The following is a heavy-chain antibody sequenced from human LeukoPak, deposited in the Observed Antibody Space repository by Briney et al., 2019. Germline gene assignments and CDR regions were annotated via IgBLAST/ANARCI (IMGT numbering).Heavy chain of an antibody. CDR3: ARVVRGSYF. CDR1: GGSISSYY. CDR2: IYYSEST. V-gene: IGHV4-59*08. Sequence: SETLSLTCTVSGGSISSYYRSWIRQPPGKGLEWIGYIYYSESTNYNPSLKSRVTISVDTSKNQFSLKLSSVTAADTAVYYCARVVRGSYFWGQGTLVTVSS. J-gene: IGHJ4*02. D-gene: IGHD1-26*01.